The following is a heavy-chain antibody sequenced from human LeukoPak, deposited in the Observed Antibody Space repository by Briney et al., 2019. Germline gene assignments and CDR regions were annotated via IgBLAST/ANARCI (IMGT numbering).Heavy chain of an antibody. Sequence: SGPGLVKPSQTLSLTCAISGDSVSSNSAAWNWIRQSPSRGLEWLGRTYYRFKWYNDYAVSVKSRITINPDTSKNQFSLQLNSVTPEDTAVYYCARGRPRLTYYYGSGSYLDYWGQGTLVTVSS. CDR1: GDSVSSNSAA. CDR2: TYYRFKWYN. J-gene: IGHJ4*02. V-gene: IGHV6-1*01. CDR3: ARGRPRLTYYYGSGSYLDY. D-gene: IGHD3-10*01.